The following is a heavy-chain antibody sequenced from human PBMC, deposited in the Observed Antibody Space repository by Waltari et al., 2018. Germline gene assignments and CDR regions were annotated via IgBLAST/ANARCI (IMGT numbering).Heavy chain of an antibody. CDR2: INPSGST. D-gene: IGHD1-26*01. V-gene: IGHV4-34*01. CDR1: GGSFSEYY. Sequence: QVQLQQWGAGLLKPSETLSLTCAVYGGSFSEYYWRWIRQPPGKGLEWIGEINPSGSTNDNPSLKSRVTISVDTSKNQFSLKLTSVTAADTAVYYCARGRSRWSAQSDAFDIWGQGTMVTVSS. J-gene: IGHJ3*02. CDR3: ARGRSRWSAQSDAFDI.